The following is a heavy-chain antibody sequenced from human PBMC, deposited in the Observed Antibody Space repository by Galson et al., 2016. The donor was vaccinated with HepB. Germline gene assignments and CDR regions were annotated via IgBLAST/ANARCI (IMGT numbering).Heavy chain of an antibody. V-gene: IGHV3-23*01. CDR3: ARGNGYYFHWYFDL. D-gene: IGHD3-22*01. J-gene: IGHJ2*01. Sequence: SLRLSCAASGFTFGSYAMTWVRQAPGRGLEWVSVISGGGTSTYYADSVRGRFLISRDKFKNTVYRQTNSLRAEDTAEYYCARGNGYYFHWYFDLWGSGTLVSVSS. CDR1: GFTFGSYA. CDR2: ISGGGTST.